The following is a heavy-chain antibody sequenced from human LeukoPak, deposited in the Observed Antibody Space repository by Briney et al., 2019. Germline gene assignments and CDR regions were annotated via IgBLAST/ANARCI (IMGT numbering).Heavy chain of an antibody. CDR2: IYPGDSDT. D-gene: IGHD6-19*01. Sequence: GESLKISCKGSGYSFTSYWIGWVRQMPGKGLEWMGIIYPGDSDTRHSPSFQGQVTISADKSISTAYLQWSSLKASDTAMYYCARTKYSSGWTRSNWFDPWGQGTLVTVSS. J-gene: IGHJ5*02. V-gene: IGHV5-51*01. CDR3: ARTKYSSGWTRSNWFDP. CDR1: GYSFTSYW.